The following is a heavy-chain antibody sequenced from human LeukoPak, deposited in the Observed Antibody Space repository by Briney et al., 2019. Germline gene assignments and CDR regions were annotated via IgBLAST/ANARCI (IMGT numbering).Heavy chain of an antibody. D-gene: IGHD5-24*01. J-gene: IGHJ4*02. CDR3: ASARWDY. Sequence: PSETLSFTCTVSGDSIISSHWWSWVRQPPGKGLEWVGEIYHTGSTNYNPSLKSRVTISIDKSKNQFSLNLSSVTAADTAVYYCASARWDYWGQGNLVTVSS. V-gene: IGHV4-4*02. CDR1: GDSIISSHW. CDR2: IYHTGST.